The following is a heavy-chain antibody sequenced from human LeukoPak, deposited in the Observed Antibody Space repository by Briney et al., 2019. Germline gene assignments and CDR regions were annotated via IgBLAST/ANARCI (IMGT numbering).Heavy chain of an antibody. J-gene: IGHJ4*02. Sequence: GASVKVPCKASGGTFSSYAISWVRQAPGQGLEWMGGIIPIFGTANYAQKFRGRVTITADKSTSTAYMELSSLRSEDSAVYYCATEGTKDCSGTSCYEDSWGQGSLVTVSS. CDR3: ATEGTKDCSGTSCYEDS. CDR2: IIPIFGTA. D-gene: IGHD2-2*01. V-gene: IGHV1-69*06. CDR1: GGTFSSYA.